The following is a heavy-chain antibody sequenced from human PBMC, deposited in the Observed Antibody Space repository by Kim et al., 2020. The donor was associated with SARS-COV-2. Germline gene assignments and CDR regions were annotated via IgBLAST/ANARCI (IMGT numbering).Heavy chain of an antibody. J-gene: IGHJ3*01. D-gene: IGHD3-10*01. V-gene: IGHV3-7*01. CDR2: INQDGKKK. CDR1: GFSFSPYW. Sequence: GGSLRLSCAGSGFSFSPYWMFWVRQTPGKGLEWVANINQDGKKKYYVDSVKDRFTISRDNAENSLYLQMNSLRAEDTAVYFCTRDLNYYDSGTYYDAFDLWGQGTMVTVSS. CDR3: TRDLNYYDSGTYYDAFDL.